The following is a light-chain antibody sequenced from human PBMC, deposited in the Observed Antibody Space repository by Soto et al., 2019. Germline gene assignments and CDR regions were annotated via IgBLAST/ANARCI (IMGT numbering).Light chain of an antibody. CDR1: SSGVGVYDY. CDR2: DVS. V-gene: IGLV2-14*03. Sequence: SVLAQPASVSGSPGQSITVSCTGTSSGVGVYDYVSWYQQHPGKAPKLIIYDVSNRPSGVSDRFSGSKSGNTASLTISGLQAEDAADYYCSSYTSSITLFVFGSGTKVTVL. CDR3: SSYTSSITLFV. J-gene: IGLJ1*01.